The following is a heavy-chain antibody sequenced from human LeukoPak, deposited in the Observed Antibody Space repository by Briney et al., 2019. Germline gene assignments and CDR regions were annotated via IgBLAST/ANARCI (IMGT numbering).Heavy chain of an antibody. CDR2: INHSGST. V-gene: IGHV4-34*01. CDR1: GGSFGGYY. J-gene: IGHJ6*03. Sequence: SETLSLTCAVYGGSFGGYYWSWIRQPPGKGLEWIGEINHSGSTNYNPSLKSRVTISVDTSKNQFSLKLSSVTAADTAVYYCARGWYYMDVWGKGTTVTVSS. CDR3: ARGWYYMDV.